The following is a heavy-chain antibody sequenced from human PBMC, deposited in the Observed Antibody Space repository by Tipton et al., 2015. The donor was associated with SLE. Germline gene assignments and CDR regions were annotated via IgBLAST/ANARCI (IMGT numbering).Heavy chain of an antibody. Sequence: GLVKPSETLSLTCAVSGYSISSGYYWGWIRQPPGKGLEWIGSIYHSGSTYYNPSLKSRVTISVDTSKNQFSLKLSSVTAADTAVYYCAGSSGPRDYWGQGTLVTVSS. CDR1: GYSISSGYY. D-gene: IGHD6-19*01. CDR2: IYHSGST. CDR3: AGSSGPRDY. V-gene: IGHV4-38-2*01. J-gene: IGHJ4*02.